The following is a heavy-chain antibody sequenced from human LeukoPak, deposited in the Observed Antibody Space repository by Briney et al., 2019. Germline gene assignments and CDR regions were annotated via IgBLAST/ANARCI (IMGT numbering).Heavy chain of an antibody. J-gene: IGHJ6*03. V-gene: IGHV3-30*02. CDR1: GFTFSSYG. CDR2: IRYDGSNK. Sequence: PGGSLRLSCAASGFTFSSYGMHWVRQAPGKGLEWVAFIRYDGSNKYYADSVKGRFTISRDNSKNTLYLQMNSLRAEDTAVYYCAKGPTNISYMDVWGKGTTVTVSS. CDR3: AKGPTNISYMDV. D-gene: IGHD1-26*01.